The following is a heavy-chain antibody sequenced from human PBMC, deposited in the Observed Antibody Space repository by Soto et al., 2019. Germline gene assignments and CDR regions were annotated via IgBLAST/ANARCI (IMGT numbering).Heavy chain of an antibody. CDR3: ARDKGGAALKGSGMDV. J-gene: IGHJ6*02. V-gene: IGHV4-31*02. CDR1: GGSIGSRDYY. Sequence: QVQMRQSGPGLVKPSQTLSLKCSVSGGSIGSRDYYWSWIRQHPEKGLEWIGSIYYNGNTDYNPSLRGRPXLXXDAAMNECSLKLPSVTAADTAVYYCARDKGGAALKGSGMDVWGQGTTVTVS. CDR2: IYYNGNT. D-gene: IGHD6-25*01.